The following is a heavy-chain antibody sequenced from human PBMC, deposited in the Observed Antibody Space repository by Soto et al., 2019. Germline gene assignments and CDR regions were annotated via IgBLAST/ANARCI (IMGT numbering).Heavy chain of an antibody. CDR1: GGSISSSNW. Sequence: PSETLSLTCAVSGGSISSSNWWSWVRQPPGKGLEWIGEIYHSGSTNYNPSLKSRVTISVDKSKNQFSLKLSSVTAADTAVYYCARDARDCSSTSCYFGLNYYYGMDVWGQGTTVTVSS. D-gene: IGHD2-2*01. CDR3: ARDARDCSSTSCYFGLNYYYGMDV. CDR2: IYHSGST. J-gene: IGHJ6*02. V-gene: IGHV4-4*02.